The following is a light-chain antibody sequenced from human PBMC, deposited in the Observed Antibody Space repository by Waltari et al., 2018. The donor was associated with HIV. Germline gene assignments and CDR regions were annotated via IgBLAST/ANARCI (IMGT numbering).Light chain of an antibody. CDR2: DKD. V-gene: IGLV1-51*01. CDR1: SSNIQTNY. Sequence: QSVLRQPPSGSPAPGQKVIIACSGSSSNIQTNYGSWYQQLPGTAPKLLIYDKDKRPSDIPGRFSASKSDTSATLVIAGLQTGGEADYYCGTWDSSLTIAVFGGGTKLT. CDR3: GTWDSSLTIAV. J-gene: IGLJ3*02.